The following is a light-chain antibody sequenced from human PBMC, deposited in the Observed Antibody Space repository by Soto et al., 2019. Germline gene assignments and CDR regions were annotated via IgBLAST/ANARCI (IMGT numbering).Light chain of an antibody. CDR2: GAS. J-gene: IGKJ1*01. Sequence: EVVLTQSPGTQSLSPGERATLSCRAGQSVSSSDLAWYQQKPGQAPRLLISGASGRATGIPDRFSASGSGTDFTLTISRLEPEDSAVFYCHLYGASPPTFGQGTKVDIK. CDR1: QSVSSSD. V-gene: IGKV3-20*01. CDR3: HLYGASPPT.